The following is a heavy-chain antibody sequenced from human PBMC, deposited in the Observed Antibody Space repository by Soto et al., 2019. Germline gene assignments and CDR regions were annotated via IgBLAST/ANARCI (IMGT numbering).Heavy chain of an antibody. Sequence: QVQLVQSGAEVKKPGSSVKVSCKASGGTFSSYAISWVRQAPGQGLEWMGGIIPIFGTANYAQKFQGRVTITADESTSTAYMELSSLRSEDTAVYYCARDGTDCSGGSCYLSGWFDPWGQGTLVTVSS. V-gene: IGHV1-69*12. CDR2: IIPIFGTA. CDR3: ARDGTDCSGGSCYLSGWFDP. CDR1: GGTFSSYA. J-gene: IGHJ5*02. D-gene: IGHD2-15*01.